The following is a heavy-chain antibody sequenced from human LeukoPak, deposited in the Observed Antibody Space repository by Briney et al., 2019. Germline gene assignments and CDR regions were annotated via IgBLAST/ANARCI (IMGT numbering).Heavy chain of an antibody. Sequence: GGSLRLSCAASGFTFSSYGMHWVRQAPGKGLEWVTFIRSDGSNKYYADSVKGRFTISRDNSKNTLYLQMNSLRAEDTAVYYCAKSRTDFDYWGQGTLVTVSS. CDR1: GFTFSSYG. CDR2: IRSDGSNK. J-gene: IGHJ4*02. D-gene: IGHD2-2*01. CDR3: AKSRTDFDY. V-gene: IGHV3-30*02.